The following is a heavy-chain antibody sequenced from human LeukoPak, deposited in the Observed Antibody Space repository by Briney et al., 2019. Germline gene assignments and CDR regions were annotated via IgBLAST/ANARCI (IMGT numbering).Heavy chain of an antibody. Sequence: SETLSLTCTVSGGSISSYYWSWIRQPPGKGLEWIGYIYYSGSTNYNPSLKSRVTISVDKSKNQFSLKLRSVTAADTAVYYCAISTAMVNYYYMDVWGKGTTVTVSS. D-gene: IGHD5-18*01. CDR1: GGSISSYY. CDR2: IYYSGST. J-gene: IGHJ6*03. CDR3: AISTAMVNYYYMDV. V-gene: IGHV4-59*01.